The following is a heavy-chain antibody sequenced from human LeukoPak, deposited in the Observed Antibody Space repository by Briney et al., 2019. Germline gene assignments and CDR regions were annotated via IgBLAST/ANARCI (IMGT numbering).Heavy chain of an antibody. CDR2: IYYRGST. D-gene: IGHD3-22*01. V-gene: IGHV4-39*01. J-gene: IGHJ5*02. CDR1: GDSLSSGSYY. CDR3: ARNMTLRDDSSGYTHQWFDP. Sequence: SETLSLTCTVPGDSLSSGSYYWGWIRQPPGKGLEWIGSIYYRGSTSYNPSLKSRVTISVDTSKNQFSLKLSSVTAADTAVYYCARNMTLRDDSSGYTHQWFDPWGQGTLVTVSS.